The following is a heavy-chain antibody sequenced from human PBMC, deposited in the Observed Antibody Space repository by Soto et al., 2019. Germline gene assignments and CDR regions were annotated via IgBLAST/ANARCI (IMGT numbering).Heavy chain of an antibody. CDR3: AKDTHYYDSSGYYFTREREYYYYGMDV. J-gene: IGHJ6*02. CDR2: ISYDGSNK. V-gene: IGHV3-30*18. CDR1: GFTFSSYG. Sequence: GGSLRLSCAASGFTFSSYGMHWVRQAPGKGLEWVAVISYDGSNKYYADSVKGRFTISRDNSKNTLYLQMTSLRAEDTAVYYCAKDTHYYDSSGYYFTREREYYYYGMDVWGQGTTVTVSS. D-gene: IGHD3-22*01.